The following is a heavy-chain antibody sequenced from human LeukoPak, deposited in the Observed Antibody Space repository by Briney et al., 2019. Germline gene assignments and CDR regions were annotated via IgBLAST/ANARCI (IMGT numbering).Heavy chain of an antibody. CDR2: IYLYGTT. CDR3: ARAYGDLLFGFDY. V-gene: IGHV4-4*02. CDR1: IGSISSSKW. Sequence: SETLSLTCSVSIGSISSSKWWSWVRQSPVKGLEWIGEIYLYGTTNYNPSFTSRVTMSVDRSRNQFSLKLTSVTAADTAVYYCARAYGDLLFGFDYWGQGTLVTVSS. D-gene: IGHD4-17*01. J-gene: IGHJ4*02.